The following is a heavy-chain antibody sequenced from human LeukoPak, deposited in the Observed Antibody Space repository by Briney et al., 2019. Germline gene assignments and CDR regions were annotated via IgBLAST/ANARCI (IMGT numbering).Heavy chain of an antibody. V-gene: IGHV4-39*07. CDR1: GGSISSGSYY. Sequence: PSQTLSLTCTVSGGSISSGSYYWGWIRQPPGKGLEWIGSIYYSGSTYYNPSLKSRVTISVDTSKNQFSLKLRSVTAADTAVYYCARLYGNYQNYFDYWGQGTLVTVSS. J-gene: IGHJ4*02. D-gene: IGHD1-7*01. CDR2: IYYSGST. CDR3: ARLYGNYQNYFDY.